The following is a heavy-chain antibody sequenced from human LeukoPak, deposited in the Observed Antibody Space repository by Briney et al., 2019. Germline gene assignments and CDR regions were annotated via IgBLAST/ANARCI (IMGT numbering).Heavy chain of an antibody. V-gene: IGHV3-21*01. CDR2: ISGSNSYI. D-gene: IGHD1-1*01. CDR1: GFTFSSYT. J-gene: IGHJ4*02. CDR3: ARALTTLTYEGY. Sequence: PGGSLRLSCAASGFTFSSYTMHWIRQAPGKGLEWVSSISGSNSYIFYADSVKGRFTISRDNARDSLYLQMNSLRAEDTAVYYCARALTTLTYEGYWGQGTLVTVSS.